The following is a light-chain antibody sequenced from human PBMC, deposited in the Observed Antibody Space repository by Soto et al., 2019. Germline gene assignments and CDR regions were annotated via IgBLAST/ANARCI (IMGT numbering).Light chain of an antibody. J-gene: IGLJ2*01. CDR2: DVS. Sequence: QSVLTQPASVSGSPGQSITISCTGTSNDVGSYNYVSWYQQHPGKAPILIVYDVSHRPSGVSSRFSGSKSGQAASLTISGLQAEDEADYYCSSYGGSRAPVLFGGGTKLTVL. V-gene: IGLV2-14*03. CDR3: SSYGGSRAPVL. CDR1: SNDVGSYNY.